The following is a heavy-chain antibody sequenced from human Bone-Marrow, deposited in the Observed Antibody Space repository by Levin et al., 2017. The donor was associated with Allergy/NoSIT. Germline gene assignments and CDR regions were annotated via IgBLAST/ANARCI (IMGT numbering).Heavy chain of an antibody. J-gene: IGHJ4*02. CDR2: IGGSGANT. V-gene: IGHV3-23*01. CDR1: GFTFSAYA. D-gene: IGHD5-18*01. Sequence: TGGSLRLSCAASGFTFSAYAMTWVRQAPGKGLEWVSAIGGSGANTYYADSVKGRFTISRDSSKNTLYLQMNSLRAEDTAVYYCAKDRGYTYGKYYFDFWGQGTLVTVSS. CDR3: AKDRGYTYGKYYFDF.